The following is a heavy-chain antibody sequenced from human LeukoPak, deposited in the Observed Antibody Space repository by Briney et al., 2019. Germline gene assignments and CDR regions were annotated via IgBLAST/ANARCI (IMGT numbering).Heavy chain of an antibody. D-gene: IGHD1-14*01. CDR3: ARELTSYYYYGMDV. Sequence: PSQTLSLTCTVSGGSISSGGYYWSWIRQHPGKGLEWIGYIYYSGSTYYNPSLKSRVTISVDTSKSHFSLKLSSVTAADTAVYYCARELTSYYYYGMDVWGQGTTVTVSS. CDR2: IYYSGST. V-gene: IGHV4-31*03. CDR1: GGSISSGGYY. J-gene: IGHJ6*02.